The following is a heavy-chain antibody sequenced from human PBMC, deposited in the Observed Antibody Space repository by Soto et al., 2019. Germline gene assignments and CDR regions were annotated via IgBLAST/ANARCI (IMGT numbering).Heavy chain of an antibody. CDR3: ARDFVPGLASRPDY. J-gene: IGHJ4*02. Sequence: GESLKISCAASGFTFSSYWMSWVRQAPGKGLEWVANIKQDGSEKYYVDSVKGRFTISRDNAKNSLYLQMNSLRAEDTAVYYCARDFVPGLASRPDYWGQGPLVTVS. CDR1: GFTFSSYW. D-gene: IGHD6-6*01. V-gene: IGHV3-7*03. CDR2: IKQDGSEK.